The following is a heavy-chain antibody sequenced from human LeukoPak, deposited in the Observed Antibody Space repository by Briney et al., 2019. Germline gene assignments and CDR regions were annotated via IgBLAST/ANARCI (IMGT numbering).Heavy chain of an antibody. J-gene: IGHJ3*02. V-gene: IGHV1-3*01. D-gene: IGHD2-15*01. Sequence: ASVKVSCKASGYTFTSYAMHWVRQAPGQRLEWMGWINAGNGNTKYSQKFQGRVTITRGTSASTAYMKLSSLRSEDTAVYYCARSQVAGGAFDIWGQGTMVTVSS. CDR2: INAGNGNT. CDR3: ARSQVAGGAFDI. CDR1: GYTFTSYA.